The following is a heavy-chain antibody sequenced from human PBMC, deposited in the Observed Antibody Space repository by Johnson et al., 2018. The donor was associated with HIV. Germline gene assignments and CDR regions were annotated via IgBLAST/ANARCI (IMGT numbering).Heavy chain of an antibody. V-gene: IGHV3-23*04. CDR2: ISGSTGRT. CDR3: AKRGSGWPSDAFDI. CDR1: GFTFSDYY. J-gene: IGHJ3*02. Sequence: VHLVESGGGLVKPGGSLRLSCAASGFTFSDYYMHWIRQAPGKGLEWVSLISGSTGRTNYADSVKGRFTISRDNSKNTLYLQMNSLRAEDTAVYYCAKRGSGWPSDAFDIWGQGTMVTVSS. D-gene: IGHD6-19*01.